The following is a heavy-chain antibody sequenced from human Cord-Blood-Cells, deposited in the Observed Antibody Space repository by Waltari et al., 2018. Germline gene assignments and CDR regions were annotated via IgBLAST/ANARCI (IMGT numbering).Heavy chain of an antibody. J-gene: IGHJ5*02. D-gene: IGHD3-3*01. Sequence: QVQLQQWGAGLLKPSETLSLTCAVYGGSFSGYYWSWIRQPPGKGLEWIGEINHSGRPNYDPSLKSRVTISVDASKNQFSLKLSSVTAADTAVYYCARAASYYDFWSGYLMGNWFDPWGQGTLVTVSS. CDR1: GGSFSGYY. CDR3: ARAASYYDFWSGYLMGNWFDP. CDR2: INHSGRP. V-gene: IGHV4-34*01.